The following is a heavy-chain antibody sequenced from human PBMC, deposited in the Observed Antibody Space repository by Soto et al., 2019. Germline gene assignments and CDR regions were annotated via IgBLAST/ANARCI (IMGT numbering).Heavy chain of an antibody. CDR1: GRTFSSCA. CDR3: ARGSTYYYDSSGSYTPPIFDY. D-gene: IGHD3-22*01. V-gene: IGHV1-69*06. J-gene: IGHJ4*02. Sequence: SVEVSCKASGRTFSSCASSWVREAPGQGLEWMGGIIPIFGTANYAQKVQGRVTITADKSTSTAYMELSSLGSGDTAVYYCARGSTYYYDSSGSYTPPIFDYWGQGTLVTVS. CDR2: IIPIFGTA.